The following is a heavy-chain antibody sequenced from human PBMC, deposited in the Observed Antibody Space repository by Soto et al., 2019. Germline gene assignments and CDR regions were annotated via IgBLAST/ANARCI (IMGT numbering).Heavy chain of an antibody. CDR2: IYYSGST. V-gene: IGHV4-39*01. D-gene: IGHD7-27*01. J-gene: IGHJ3*02. Sequence: SETLSLTCTVSGGSISSSSYYWGWIRQPPGKGLEWIGSIYYSGSTYYNPSLKSRVTISVDTSKNQFSLKLSSVTAADTAVYYCARHGDLETDAFDIWGQGTMVTVSS. CDR3: ARHGDLETDAFDI. CDR1: GGSISSSSYY.